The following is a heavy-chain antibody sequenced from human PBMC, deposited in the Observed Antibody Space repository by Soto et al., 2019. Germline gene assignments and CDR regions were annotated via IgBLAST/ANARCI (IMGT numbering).Heavy chain of an antibody. CDR3: ARGGLEPFDY. J-gene: IGHJ4*02. D-gene: IGHD1-1*01. CDR2: INKDGSYK. Sequence: VGSLRLSCATSGLTFSDEWMHWVRQVPGKGLVWVSRINKDGSYKNYADFVEGRFTISRDDAKSELYLHMDRLRAEDTAVYYCARGGLEPFDYLGQGALVTVSS. CDR1: GLTFSDEW. V-gene: IGHV3-74*01.